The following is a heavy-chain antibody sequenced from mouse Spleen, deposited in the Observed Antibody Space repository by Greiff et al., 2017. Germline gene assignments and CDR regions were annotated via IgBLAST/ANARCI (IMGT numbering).Heavy chain of an antibody. V-gene: IGHV1-59*01. CDR2: IDPSDSYT. D-gene: IGHD2-14*01. CDR3: ADRYFAY. Sequence: VQLQQSGPELVKPGASVKMSCKASGYTFTSYWMHWVKQRPGQGLEWIGVIDPSDSYTNYNQKFKGKATLTVDTSSSTAYMQLSSLTSEDSAVYYCADRYFAYWGQGTLVTVSA. CDR1: GYTFTSYW. J-gene: IGHJ3*01.